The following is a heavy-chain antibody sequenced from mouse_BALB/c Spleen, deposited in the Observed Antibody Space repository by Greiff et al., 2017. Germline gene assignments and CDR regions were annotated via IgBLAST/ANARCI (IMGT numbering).Heavy chain of an antibody. D-gene: IGHD2-14*01. CDR3: NEGYDAGTWFAY. J-gene: IGHJ3*01. CDR1: GFNIKDYY. V-gene: IGHV14-4*02. Sequence: EVKLMESGAELVRSGASVKLSCTASGFNIKDYYMHWVKQRPEQGLEWIGWIDPENGDTEYAPKFQGKATMTADTSSNTAYLQLSSLTSEDTAVDYCNEGYDAGTWFAYWGQGTLVTVSA. CDR2: IDPENGDT.